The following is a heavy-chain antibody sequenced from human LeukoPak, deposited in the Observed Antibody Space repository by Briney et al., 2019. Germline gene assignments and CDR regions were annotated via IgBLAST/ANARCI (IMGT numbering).Heavy chain of an antibody. J-gene: IGHJ6*03. CDR1: GFTFSSYS. V-gene: IGHV3-21*01. Sequence: GGSLRLSCAASGFTFSSYSMNWVRQAPGKGLEWVSSISSSSSYIYYADSVKGRFTISRDNAKNSLYLQMNSLRAEDTVVYYCARVHDPYYYYYMDVWGKGTTVTVSS. CDR3: ARVHDPYYYYYMDV. CDR2: ISSSSSYI.